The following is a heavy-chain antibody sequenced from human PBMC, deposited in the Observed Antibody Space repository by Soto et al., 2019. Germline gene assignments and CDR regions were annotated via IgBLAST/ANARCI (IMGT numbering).Heavy chain of an antibody. CDR2: INPKSGDT. CDR3: ARGTPTNWRRARDYYYGIDV. V-gene: IGHV1-2*04. J-gene: IGHJ6*02. Sequence: GASVKVSCKASGYSFSDYYIHCVRQAPGQVPEWMGWINPKSGDTKYAQGFQAWVTMTRDTSINTVYMELSRLKSDDTAVYSCARGTPTNWRRARDYYYGIDVWGQGTTVTVSS. D-gene: IGHD1-1*01. CDR1: GYSFSDYY.